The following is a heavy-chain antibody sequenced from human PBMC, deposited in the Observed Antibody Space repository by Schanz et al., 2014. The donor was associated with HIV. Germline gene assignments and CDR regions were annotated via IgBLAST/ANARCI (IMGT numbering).Heavy chain of an antibody. CDR1: GFTFSSYG. Sequence: ASGGGVVQPGRSLRLSCAASGFTFSSYGMHWVRQAPGKGLEWVAVIWYDGSNKYYTDSVKGRFTISRDISKNTLYLQMNSLRAEDTAVYYCARLVGPRGGGDLWGQGTTVTVSS. J-gene: IGHJ6*02. CDR3: ARLVGPRGGGDL. V-gene: IGHV3-33*01. D-gene: IGHD3-10*01. CDR2: IWYDGSNK.